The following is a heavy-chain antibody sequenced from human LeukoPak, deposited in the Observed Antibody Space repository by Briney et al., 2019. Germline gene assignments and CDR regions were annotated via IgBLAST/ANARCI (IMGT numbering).Heavy chain of an antibody. CDR1: GFTLSNFG. CDR2: ISDDGSNT. J-gene: IGHJ2*01. CDR3: AKDADTATIIYWYFDL. V-gene: IGHV3-30*18. Sequence: GGSLRLSCTASGFTLSNFGMHWVRQAPAKGLEWVAVISDDGSNTFYADSVKGRFTISRDNSKNTLYLQLNSLRPEDTAVYYCAKDADTATIIYWYFDLWGRGTLVTVSS. D-gene: IGHD5-18*01.